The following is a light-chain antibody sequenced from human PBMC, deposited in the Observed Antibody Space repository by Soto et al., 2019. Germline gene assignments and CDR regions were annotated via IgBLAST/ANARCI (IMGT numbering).Light chain of an antibody. CDR3: QQYGSSSFT. J-gene: IGKJ2*01. V-gene: IGKV3-20*01. CDR2: ATS. Sequence: EIVLTQSPGTLSLSSGERATLSCRASQSVSSSYLAWYQQKPGQDPRLLVYATSSRATGIPDRVSGSGSGTDFNLTISRLEPEDFAVYYCQQYGSSSFTFCQGTKLEIK. CDR1: QSVSSSY.